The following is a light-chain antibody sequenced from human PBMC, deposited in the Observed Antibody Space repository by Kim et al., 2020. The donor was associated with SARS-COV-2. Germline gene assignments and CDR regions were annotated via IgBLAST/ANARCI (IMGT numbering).Light chain of an antibody. CDR2: GAS. V-gene: IGKV3-15*01. CDR3: LQYSDWPPWT. CDR1: QSVGGN. Sequence: SPGERVTLSCRASQSVGGNLAWYQHKSGQAPRLLIYGASARATGIPARFSGRGSETEFTLTISSLQSEDFAVYYCLQYSDWPPWTFGQGTKVDIK. J-gene: IGKJ1*01.